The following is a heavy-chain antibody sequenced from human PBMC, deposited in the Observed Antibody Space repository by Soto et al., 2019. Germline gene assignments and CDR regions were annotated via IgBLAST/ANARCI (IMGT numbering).Heavy chain of an antibody. V-gene: IGHV4-30-2*01. J-gene: IGHJ5*02. Sequence: ASVTLSLTCAVSGGYIRSGGYSWSWIRQPPGKGLEWIGYIYHSGSTYYNPSLKSRVTISVDRSKNQFSLKLSSVTAADTAVYYCARVPGPWGQGTLVTVSS. CDR1: GGYIRSGGYS. CDR2: IYHSGST. CDR3: ARVPGP.